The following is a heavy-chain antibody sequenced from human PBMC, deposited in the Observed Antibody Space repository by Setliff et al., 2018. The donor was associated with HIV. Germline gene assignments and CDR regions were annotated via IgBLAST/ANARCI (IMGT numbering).Heavy chain of an antibody. CDR3: VRGVTRDISGYYRDEYFQH. V-gene: IGHV1-18*01. Sequence: ASVKVSCKASGYGFNTYGISWVRQAPGQGLEWMGWISPCNGDTRFAQSLQGRVTLTTDTSTNTAYMEMRALRSDDTAVYYCVRGVTRDISGYYRDEYFQHWGQGTPVTVSS. J-gene: IGHJ1*01. CDR2: ISPCNGDT. CDR1: GYGFNTYG. D-gene: IGHD3-22*01.